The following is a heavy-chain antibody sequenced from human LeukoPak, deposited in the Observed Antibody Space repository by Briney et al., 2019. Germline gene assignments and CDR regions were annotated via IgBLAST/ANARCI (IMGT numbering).Heavy chain of an antibody. J-gene: IGHJ4*02. CDR2: IYHSGST. CDR3: ATDSSSGGYYDSSGYYNGY. CDR1: GYSISSGYY. D-gene: IGHD3-22*01. Sequence: PSETLSLTCAVSGYSISSGYYWGWIRQPPGQGLEWIGSIYHSGSTYYNPSLKSRVTISVDTSKNQFSLKLSSVTAADTAVYYCATDSSSGGYYDSSGYYNGYWGQGTLVTVSS. V-gene: IGHV4-38-2*01.